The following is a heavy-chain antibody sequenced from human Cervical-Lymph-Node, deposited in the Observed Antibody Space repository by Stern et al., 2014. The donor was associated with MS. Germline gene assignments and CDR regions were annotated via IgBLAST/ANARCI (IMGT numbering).Heavy chain of an antibody. D-gene: IGHD3-16*01. CDR3: ARRGGKRGPLDS. Sequence: VQLVESGTEVKKPGESLKISCKGSGYTFSNYWIAWVRQMPGKGLEGMGITSPGDSDARYSPSFQGQVTISADKSISTAYLQWSSLRASDTAMYYCARRGGKRGPLDSWGQGTLVTVSS. CDR2: TSPGDSDA. J-gene: IGHJ4*02. CDR1: GYTFSNYW. V-gene: IGHV5-51*01.